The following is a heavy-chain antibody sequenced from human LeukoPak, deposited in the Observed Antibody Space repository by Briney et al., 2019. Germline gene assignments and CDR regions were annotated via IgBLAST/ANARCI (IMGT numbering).Heavy chain of an antibody. V-gene: IGHV4-61*01. J-gene: IGHJ4*02. CDR2: IYYSGST. CDR3: ARFAEPTSRRDGYNDPDY. Sequence: SETLSLTCTVSGGSVSSGSYYWSWIRQPPGKGLEWIGYIYYSGSTYYNPSLKSRVTISVDTSKNQFSLKLSSVTAADTAVYYCARFAEPTSRRDGYNDPDYWGQGTLVTVSS. CDR1: GGSVSSGSYY. D-gene: IGHD5-24*01.